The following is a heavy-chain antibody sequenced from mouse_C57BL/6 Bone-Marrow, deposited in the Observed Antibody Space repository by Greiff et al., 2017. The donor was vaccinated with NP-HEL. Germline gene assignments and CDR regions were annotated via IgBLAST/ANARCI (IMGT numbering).Heavy chain of an antibody. CDR3: ARRGIYYYGSSPAWFAY. CDR2: INPNNGGT. V-gene: IGHV1-18*01. D-gene: IGHD1-1*01. Sequence: EVQLQQSGPELVKPGASVKIPCKASGYTFTDYNMDWVKQSHGKSLEWIGDINPNNGGTIYNQKFKGKATLTVDKSSSTAYMELRSLTSEDTAVYYCARRGIYYYGSSPAWFAYWGQGTLVTVSA. CDR1: GYTFTDYN. J-gene: IGHJ3*01.